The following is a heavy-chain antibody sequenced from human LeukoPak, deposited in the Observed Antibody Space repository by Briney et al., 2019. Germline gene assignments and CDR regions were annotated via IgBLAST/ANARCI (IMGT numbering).Heavy chain of an antibody. CDR3: AKGEWELLGAFDY. D-gene: IGHD1-26*01. CDR2: ISWNSGSI. CDR1: RFTFDDYA. Sequence: GRSLRLSCAASRFTFDDYAMHWVRQAPGKGLEWVSGISWNSGSIGYADSVKGRFTISRDNAKNSLYLQMNSLRAEDMALYYCAKGEWELLGAFDYWGQGTLVTVSS. V-gene: IGHV3-9*03. J-gene: IGHJ4*02.